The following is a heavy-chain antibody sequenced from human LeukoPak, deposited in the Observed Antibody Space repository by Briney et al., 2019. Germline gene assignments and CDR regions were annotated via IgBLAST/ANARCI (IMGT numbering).Heavy chain of an antibody. D-gene: IGHD3-3*01. CDR2: IYYSGST. V-gene: IGHV4-59*01. CDR1: GGSISGYY. CDR3: ARGKLRFLEWLLACFDP. J-gene: IGHJ5*02. Sequence: SETLSLSCTVSGGSISGYYCSWIRQPPGKGLEWIGYIYYSGSTNYNPSLKSRVTISVDTSQNQFSLKLSSVTAADTAVYYCARGKLRFLEWLLACFDPWGQGTLVTVSS.